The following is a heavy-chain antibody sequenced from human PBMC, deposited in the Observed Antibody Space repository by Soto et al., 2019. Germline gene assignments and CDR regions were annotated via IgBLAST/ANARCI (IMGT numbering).Heavy chain of an antibody. D-gene: IGHD3-10*01. CDR1: GVTFGNYA. J-gene: IGHJ5*02. Sequence: EVQFLESGGGLVQPGGSLRLSCAASGVTFGNYAMNWVRQAPGKGLEWVSGISHSGSSTYYADSVKGRFTISRDNSKNTLFLQMNSLTAEDTAVYYCAKGSWVHHGSEGGNWLDPWGQGTLVTVSS. CDR3: AKGSWVHHGSEGGNWLDP. CDR2: ISHSGSST. V-gene: IGHV3-23*01.